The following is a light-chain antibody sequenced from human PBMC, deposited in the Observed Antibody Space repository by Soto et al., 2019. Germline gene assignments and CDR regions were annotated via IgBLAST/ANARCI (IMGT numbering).Light chain of an antibody. CDR3: QQYRSSPIT. CDR2: GAS. CDR1: QSVSSEK. J-gene: IGKJ5*01. V-gene: IGKV3-20*01. Sequence: EIVLTQSPGTLSLWPLEIAALSVMASQSVSSEKLAWYQQKPGQAPRLLIHGASSRATGIPDRISGSGSGTDFTLTISRLEPQDFAVYYCQQYRSSPITFGQGTRLEIK.